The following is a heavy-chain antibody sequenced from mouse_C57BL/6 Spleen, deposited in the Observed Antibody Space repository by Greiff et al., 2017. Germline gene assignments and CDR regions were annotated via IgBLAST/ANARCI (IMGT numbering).Heavy chain of an antibody. D-gene: IGHD4-1*01. CDR2: IYPGSGST. CDR3: ARDSNWALYAMDY. CDR1: GYTFTSYW. Sequence: QVQLQQSGAELVKPGASVKMSCKASGYTFTSYWITWVKQRPGQGLEWIGDIYPGSGSTNYNEKFKSKATLTVDTSSSTAYMQLSSLTSEDSAVYYCARDSNWALYAMDYWGQGTSVTVSS. V-gene: IGHV1-55*01. J-gene: IGHJ4*01.